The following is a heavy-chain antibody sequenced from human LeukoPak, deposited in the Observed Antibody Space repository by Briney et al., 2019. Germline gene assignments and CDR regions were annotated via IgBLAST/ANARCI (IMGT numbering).Heavy chain of an antibody. CDR3: AGAYDSSALDY. J-gene: IGHJ4*02. D-gene: IGHD3-22*01. Sequence: PSETLSLTCTVSGGSISSYYWSWIRQPPGKGLEWIGYIYYSGSTSYNPSLKSRVTISVDTSKNQFSLKLSSVTAADTAVYYCAGAYDSSALDYWGQGTLVTVSS. CDR2: IYYSGST. CDR1: GGSISSYY. V-gene: IGHV4-59*08.